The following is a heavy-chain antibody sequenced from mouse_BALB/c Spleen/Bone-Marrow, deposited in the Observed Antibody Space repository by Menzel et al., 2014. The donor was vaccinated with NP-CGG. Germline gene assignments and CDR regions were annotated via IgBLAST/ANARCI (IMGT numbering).Heavy chain of an antibody. V-gene: IGHV14-3*02. CDR3: NRGFDGFAY. Sequence: EVQLQQSGAELVKPGASVKLSCKASGYNFTDPYMHWVKQRPEQGLEWIGCIDPANGNIKYDEKFQGKATLTADKSSNTAYMQLSSLTSEDSAVYYCNRGFDGFAYWGQGTLVTVSA. J-gene: IGHJ3*01. CDR1: GYNFTDPY. CDR2: IDPANGNI.